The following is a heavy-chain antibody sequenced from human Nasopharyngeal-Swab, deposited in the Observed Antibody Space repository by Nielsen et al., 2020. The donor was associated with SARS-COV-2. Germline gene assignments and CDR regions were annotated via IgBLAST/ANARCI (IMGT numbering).Heavy chain of an antibody. CDR3: AKGGYSSSWYEAPYYYYYYGMDV. Sequence: GESLKISCAASGFTFSSYGMHWVRQAPGKGLEWVAVIWYDGSNKYYADSVKGRFTISRDNSKNTLYLQMNSLRAEDTAVYYCAKGGYSSSWYEAPYYYYYYGMDVWGQGTTVTVSS. J-gene: IGHJ6*02. CDR1: GFTFSSYG. V-gene: IGHV3-33*06. CDR2: IWYDGSNK. D-gene: IGHD6-13*01.